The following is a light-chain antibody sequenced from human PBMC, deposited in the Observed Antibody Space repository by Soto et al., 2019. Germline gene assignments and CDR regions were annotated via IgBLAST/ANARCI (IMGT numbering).Light chain of an antibody. Sequence: DIQMTQSPSSLSASVGCRVTITCQASQDISNYLNWYQQKPGKAPKLLIYDASNLETGVPSRFSGSGSGTDFTFTISSLKPEDIATYYCQQYDNLPITFGQGTRLEIK. V-gene: IGKV1-33*01. J-gene: IGKJ5*01. CDR2: DAS. CDR3: QQYDNLPIT. CDR1: QDISNY.